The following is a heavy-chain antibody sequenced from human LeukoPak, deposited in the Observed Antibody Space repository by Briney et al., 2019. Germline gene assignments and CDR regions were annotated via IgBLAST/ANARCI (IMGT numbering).Heavy chain of an antibody. CDR2: IYSGGST. Sequence: GGSLRLSCAASGFTFSDYYMSWVRQAPGKGLEWVSVIYSGGSTYYADSVKGRFTISRDNSKNTLYLQMNSLRAEDTAVYYCAREQWLAADYWGQGTLVTVSS. D-gene: IGHD6-19*01. CDR3: AREQWLAADY. V-gene: IGHV3-66*01. CDR1: GFTFSDYY. J-gene: IGHJ4*02.